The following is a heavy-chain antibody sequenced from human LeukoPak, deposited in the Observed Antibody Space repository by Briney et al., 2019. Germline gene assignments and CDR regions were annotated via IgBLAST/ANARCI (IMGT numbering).Heavy chain of an antibody. J-gene: IGHJ6*02. CDR1: GYTFTSYD. V-gene: IGHV1-18*01. CDR3: ARDPRFLEWSPRANYYYYGMDV. CDR2: ISAYNGNT. D-gene: IGHD3-3*01. Sequence: GASVKVSCKASGYTFTSYDINWVRQAPGQGLEWMGWISAYNGNTNYAQKLQGRVTMTTDASTSTAYMELRSLRSDDTAVYYCARDPRFLEWSPRANYYYYGMDVWGQGTTVTVSS.